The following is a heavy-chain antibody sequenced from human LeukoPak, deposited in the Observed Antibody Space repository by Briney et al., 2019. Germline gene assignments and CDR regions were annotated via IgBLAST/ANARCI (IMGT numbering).Heavy chain of an antibody. Sequence: GASVKVSCKASGGTFSRYAISWVRQAPGQGLEWMGGITPIFGTANYAQKFQGRVTITTDESTSTAYMELSSLRSEDTAVYYCASNYYDSSGYLGAFDIWGQGTMVTVSS. CDR2: ITPIFGTA. J-gene: IGHJ3*02. V-gene: IGHV1-69*05. CDR1: GGTFSRYA. CDR3: ASNYYDSSGYLGAFDI. D-gene: IGHD3-22*01.